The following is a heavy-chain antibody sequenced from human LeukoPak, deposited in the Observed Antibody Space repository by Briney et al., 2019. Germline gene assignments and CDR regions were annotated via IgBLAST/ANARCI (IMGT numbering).Heavy chain of an antibody. CDR2: ISWNSGAI. CDR1: GFTFDDYA. Sequence: AGGSLRLSCAASGFTFDDYAIHWVRQVPGKGLEWVSGISWNSGAISYADSVKGRFTISRDNAKKSLFLQMNSLRAEDMDLYYCAKVKRVLVVSGAFDIWGQGTMVTVS. CDR3: AKVKRVLVVSGAFDI. D-gene: IGHD2-8*02. V-gene: IGHV3-9*03. J-gene: IGHJ3*02.